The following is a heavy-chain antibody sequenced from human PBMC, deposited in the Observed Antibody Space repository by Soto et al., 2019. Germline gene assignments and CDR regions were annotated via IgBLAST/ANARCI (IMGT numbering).Heavy chain of an antibody. V-gene: IGHV6-1*01. D-gene: IGHD3-3*01. J-gene: IGHJ6*02. CDR2: TYYRSKWYN. CDR1: GDSVSSNSAA. CDR3: ARDIPEWLLSRHYYYYYGMDV. Sequence: SQTLSLTCAISGDSVSSNSAAWNWIRQSPSRGLEWLGRTYYRSKWYNDYAVSVKSRITINPDTSKNQFSLQLNSVTPEDTAVYYCARDIPEWLLSRHYYYYYGMDVWGQGTTVTVSS.